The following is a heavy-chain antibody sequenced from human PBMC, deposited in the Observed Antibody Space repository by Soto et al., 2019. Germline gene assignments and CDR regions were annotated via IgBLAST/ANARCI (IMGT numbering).Heavy chain of an antibody. CDR2: IWYDGSIK. D-gene: IGHD1-26*01. Sequence: QVQLVESGGGVVQPGRSLRLSCAASGFTFGIYGMHWVRQAPGKGLEWVAVIWYDGSIKYHADSVKGRFTISRDNSENTVYLQVNRLRDEDTAVYYCARATSGSFDALDMWGQGTMVTVSS. J-gene: IGHJ3*02. CDR3: ARATSGSFDALDM. CDR1: GFTFGIYG. V-gene: IGHV3-33*01.